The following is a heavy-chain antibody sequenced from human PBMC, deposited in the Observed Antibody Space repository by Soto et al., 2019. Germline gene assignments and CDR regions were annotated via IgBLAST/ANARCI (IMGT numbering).Heavy chain of an antibody. CDR3: ARGSSIAGLYYGMDV. V-gene: IGHV4-31*03. J-gene: IGHJ6*02. Sequence: SDTLCLTCTVSGGSISSCCYYWTWIRQHPGKGLEWIGYNYYSGITYYNPSLKSRVTISLDTSKNQFSLKLSSVTAADTAVYYCARGSSIAGLYYGMDVWGQGTTVTVSS. CDR1: GGSISSCCYY. CDR2: NYYSGIT. D-gene: IGHD6-6*01.